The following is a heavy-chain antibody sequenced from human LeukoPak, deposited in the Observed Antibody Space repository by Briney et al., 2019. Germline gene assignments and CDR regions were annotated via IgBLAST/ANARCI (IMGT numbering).Heavy chain of an antibody. V-gene: IGHV1-8*01. CDR1: GYTFTSYD. CDR3: ARRLLWFGELNWFDP. Sequence: ASVKVSCKASGYTFTSYDINWVRQATGQGLERMGWMNPNSGNTGYAQKFQGRVTMTRNTSISTAYMELSSLRSEDTAVYYCARRLLWFGELNWFDPWGQGTLVTVSS. D-gene: IGHD3-10*01. J-gene: IGHJ5*02. CDR2: MNPNSGNT.